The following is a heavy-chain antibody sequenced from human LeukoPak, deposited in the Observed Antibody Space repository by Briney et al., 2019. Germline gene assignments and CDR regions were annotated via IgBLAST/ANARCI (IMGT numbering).Heavy chain of an antibody. J-gene: IGHJ4*02. Sequence: GGSLRLSCAVSGFTFNNYDMNWVRQAPGKGPEWVTTISASGIHIYYADSAKGRFTISRDNSRNTLELQMNSLRGEDTAVYYCVRMVSGDSWGQGTLVTVTS. CDR1: GFTFNNYD. CDR2: ISASGIHI. D-gene: IGHD2-8*01. CDR3: VRMVSGDS. V-gene: IGHV3-23*01.